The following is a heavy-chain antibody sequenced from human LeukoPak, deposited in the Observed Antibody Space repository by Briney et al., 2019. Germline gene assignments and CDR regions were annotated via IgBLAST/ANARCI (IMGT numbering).Heavy chain of an antibody. CDR1: GDCVSSNSAA. J-gene: IGHJ5*02. V-gene: IGHV6-1*01. Sequence: SQTLSLTCAISGDCVSSNSAAWNWIRQSPTRGLEWLGRTYYRVKWNYDYAVSVKSRLTINLDTSQNLFYLQLNSVTPEETVGDYCARGGSGWCVSLFDPWGQGTLVTVSS. CDR3: ARGGSGWCVSLFDP. CDR2: TYYRVKWNY. D-gene: IGHD6-13*01.